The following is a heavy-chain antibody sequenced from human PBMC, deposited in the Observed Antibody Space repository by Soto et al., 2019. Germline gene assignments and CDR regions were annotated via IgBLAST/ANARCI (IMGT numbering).Heavy chain of an antibody. CDR2: ISGSGGST. V-gene: IGHV3-23*01. CDR1: GFTFSSYA. D-gene: IGHD4-17*01. J-gene: IGHJ4*02. Sequence: GGSLRLSCAASGFTFSSYAMSWVRQAPGKGLEWVSAISGSGGSTYYADSVKGRFTISRDNSKNTLYLQMNSLRAEDTAVYYCAKGSLTLMTTVTYVDYWGQGTLVTVS. CDR3: AKGSLTLMTTVTYVDY.